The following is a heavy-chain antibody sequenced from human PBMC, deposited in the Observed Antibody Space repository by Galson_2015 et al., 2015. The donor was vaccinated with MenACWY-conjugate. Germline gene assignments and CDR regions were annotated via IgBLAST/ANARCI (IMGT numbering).Heavy chain of an antibody. V-gene: IGHV2-26*01. CDR1: GFSLSNARMG. CDR3: ARIGSLVVKAARIYDFYYYYMDV. D-gene: IGHD2-2*01. CDR2: IFSNDEK. J-gene: IGHJ6*03. Sequence: PALVKPTQTLTLPCTVSGFSLSNARMGVSWIRQPPGKALEWLAHIFSNDEKSYSTSLKSRLTISKDTSKSQVVLTMTNMDPVDTATYYRARIGSLVVKAARIYDFYYYYMDVWGKGTTVTVSS.